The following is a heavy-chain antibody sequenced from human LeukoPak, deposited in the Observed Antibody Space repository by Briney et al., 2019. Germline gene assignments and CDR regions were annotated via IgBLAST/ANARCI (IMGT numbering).Heavy chain of an antibody. J-gene: IGHJ4*02. CDR1: GFTFSSYA. V-gene: IGHV3-23*01. CDR3: AKDGTRYCSGGSCYSTPH. D-gene: IGHD2-15*01. Sequence: GGSLRLSCAASGFTFSSYAMSWVRQAPGKGLEWVSAIGGSGGSTYYADSVKGRFTISRDNSKNTLYLQMNSLRAEDTAVYYCAKDGTRYCSGGSCYSTPHWGQGTLVTVSS. CDR2: IGGSGGST.